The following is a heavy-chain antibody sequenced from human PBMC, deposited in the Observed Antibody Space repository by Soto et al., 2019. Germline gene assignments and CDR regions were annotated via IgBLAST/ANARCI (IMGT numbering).Heavy chain of an antibody. D-gene: IGHD4-4*01. Sequence: QVQLVQSGAEVKKPGASVKVSCKASAYNFANYGISWVRQAPGQGLEWMGWINPYNGNTNYAQNLQGRVTMTTDTSTSTAYMELRSLRSDDTAVYYCARDRDTYSPLDSWGQGTLVTVST. V-gene: IGHV1-18*01. J-gene: IGHJ4*02. CDR1: AYNFANYG. CDR3: ARDRDTYSPLDS. CDR2: INPYNGNT.